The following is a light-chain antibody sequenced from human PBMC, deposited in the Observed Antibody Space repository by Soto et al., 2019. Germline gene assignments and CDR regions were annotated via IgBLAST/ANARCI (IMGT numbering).Light chain of an antibody. J-gene: IGLJ1*01. CDR1: SSDIGCYNY. Sequence: QSVLAQPASVSGSPGQSITISCTGTSSDIGCYNYVSWFQQHPGKVPKLVIFEVNYRPSGVSDRFSGSKSGNTASLTITGLQAEDEADYYCTSCITANTRCVFGSGTKVTVL. CDR2: EVN. CDR3: TSCITANTRCV. V-gene: IGLV2-14*01.